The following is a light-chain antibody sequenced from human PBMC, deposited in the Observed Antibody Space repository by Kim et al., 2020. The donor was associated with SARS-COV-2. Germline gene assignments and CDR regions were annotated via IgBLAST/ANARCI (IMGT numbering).Light chain of an antibody. J-gene: IGLJ1*01. CDR2: QDT. V-gene: IGLV3-1*01. CDR1: KLGDKY. CDR3: QAWDSSTNV. Sequence: SYELTQPPSVSVSPGQTASITCSGDKLGDKYVCWYQQKPGQSPVLVIYQDTKRPSGIPGRFSGSNSGSTATLTISGTQAVDEADYYCQAWDSSTNVFGTGTKVTVL.